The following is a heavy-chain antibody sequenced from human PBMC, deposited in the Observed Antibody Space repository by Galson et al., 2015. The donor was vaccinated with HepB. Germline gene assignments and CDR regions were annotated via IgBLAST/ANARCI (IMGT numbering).Heavy chain of an antibody. CDR2: IWYDGSNK. CDR3: ARDQGVYYMDV. CDR1: GFTFSSYG. Sequence: SLRLSCAASGFTFSSYGMHWVRQAPGKGLEWVAVIWYDGSNKYYADSVKGRFTISRDNSKNTLYPQMNSLRAEDTAVYYCARDQGVYYMDVWGKGTTVTVSS. V-gene: IGHV3-33*01. J-gene: IGHJ6*03.